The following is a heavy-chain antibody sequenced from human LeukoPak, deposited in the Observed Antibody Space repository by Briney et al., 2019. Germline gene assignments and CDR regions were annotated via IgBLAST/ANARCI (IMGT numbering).Heavy chain of an antibody. Sequence: ASVKVSCKASGGTFSSYAISWVRQAPGQGLEWMGGIIPIFGTANYTQKFQGRVTITTDESTSTAYMELSSLRSEDTAVYYCAGEGSSSSFPYYYYMDVWGKGTTVTVSS. J-gene: IGHJ6*03. CDR1: GGTFSSYA. CDR3: AGEGSSSSFPYYYYMDV. CDR2: IIPIFGTA. D-gene: IGHD6-6*01. V-gene: IGHV1-69*05.